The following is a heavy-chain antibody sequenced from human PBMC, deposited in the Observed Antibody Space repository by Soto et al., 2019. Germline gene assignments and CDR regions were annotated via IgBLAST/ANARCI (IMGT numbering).Heavy chain of an antibody. CDR2: ISYDGSNK. CDR3: ASDRFQYYYGSSGHPGPVAKRDYMVY. Sequence: GGSLRLSCAASGFTFSSYAMHWVRQAPGKGLEWVAVISYDGSNKYYADSVKGRFTISRDNSKNTLYLQMNSLRAEDTAVYYCASDRFQYYYGSSGHPGPVAKRDYMVYRGQGSLVAVAS. J-gene: IGHJ4*02. V-gene: IGHV3-30-3*01. D-gene: IGHD3-22*01. CDR1: GFTFSSYA.